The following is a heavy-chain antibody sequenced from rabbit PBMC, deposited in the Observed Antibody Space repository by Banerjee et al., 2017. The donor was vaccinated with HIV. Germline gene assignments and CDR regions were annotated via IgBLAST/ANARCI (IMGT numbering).Heavy chain of an antibody. CDR1: GIDFSSYYY. CDR3: ARDLGGSSDSLNL. J-gene: IGHJ4*01. CDR2: IYTSSGST. Sequence: QQQLEESGGGLVKPGGTLTLTCKASGIDFSSYYYMCWVRQAPGKGLEWIACIYTSSGSTYYASWANGRFTISKTSSTTVTLQMTSLTAADTATYFCARDLGGSSDSLNLWGPGTLVTVS. D-gene: IGHD8-1*01. V-gene: IGHV1S45*01.